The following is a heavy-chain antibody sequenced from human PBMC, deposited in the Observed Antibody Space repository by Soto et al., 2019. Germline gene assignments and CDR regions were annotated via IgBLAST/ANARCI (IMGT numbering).Heavy chain of an antibody. CDR2: IYYSGGT. CDR1: GGSISSSSYY. J-gene: IGHJ5*02. Sequence: SETLSLTCTVSGGSISSSSYYWGWIRQPPGKGLEWIGSIYYSGGTYYNPSLKSRVTISVATSKNQFSLKLRSVTAADTAVYYCARPRTLKWRVPAATWFDPWGQGTLVTVSS. D-gene: IGHD2-2*01. CDR3: ARPRTLKWRVPAATWFDP. V-gene: IGHV4-39*01.